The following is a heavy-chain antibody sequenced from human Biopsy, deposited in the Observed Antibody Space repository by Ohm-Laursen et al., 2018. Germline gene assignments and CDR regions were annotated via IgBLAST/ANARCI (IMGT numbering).Heavy chain of an antibody. D-gene: IGHD3-22*01. CDR3: ARDYDTSGYYYVS. CDR2: IFYRGST. CDR1: GFTFTSYA. V-gene: IGHV4-39*01. Sequence: SLRLSCTASGFTFTSYAMHWVRQPPGKGLEWIGSIFYRGSTHYKPSLKSRVNISVDTSKNQFSLKLNSATAADTAVYYCARDYDTSGYYYVSWGQGTLVTVSS. J-gene: IGHJ5*02.